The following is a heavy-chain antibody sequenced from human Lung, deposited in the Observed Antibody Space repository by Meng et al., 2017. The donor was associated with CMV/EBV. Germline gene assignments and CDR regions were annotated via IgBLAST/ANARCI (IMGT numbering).Heavy chain of an antibody. V-gene: IGHV3-21*04. CDR2: ITTDSRYI. Sequence: LTCAASGFTFNSYSMNWVRQAPGKGLEWISSITTDSRYIYYAASVKGRFTISRDNTKDSLYLQMDGLGADDTAVYFCARHRYFFDTLGQGTPVTVSS. CDR3: ARHRYFFDT. J-gene: IGHJ4*02. CDR1: GFTFNSYS. D-gene: IGHD3-9*01.